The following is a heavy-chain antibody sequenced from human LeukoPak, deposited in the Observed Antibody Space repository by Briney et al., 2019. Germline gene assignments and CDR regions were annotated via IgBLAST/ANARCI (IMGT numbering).Heavy chain of an antibody. D-gene: IGHD5-12*01. CDR2: INHSGST. J-gene: IGHJ4*02. V-gene: IGHV4-34*01. Sequence: SETLSLTCAVYGGSFSGYYWSWIRQPPGKGLEWIGEINHSGSTNYNPSLKSRVTISVDTSKNQFSLKLSSVTPADTAVYYCARVSDIVDIVATTTLYFGYWGQGTLVTVSS. CDR1: GGSFSGYY. CDR3: ARVSDIVDIVATTTLYFGY.